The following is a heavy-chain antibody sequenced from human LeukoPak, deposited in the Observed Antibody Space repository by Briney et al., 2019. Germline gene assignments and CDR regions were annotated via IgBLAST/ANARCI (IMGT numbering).Heavy chain of an antibody. Sequence: SETLSLTCTVSGGSISSYYWSWIRQPPGKGLEWLGYIYYSGSTNYNPSLKSRVTISVDTSKNQFSLKLSSVTAADTAVYYCASVAATLSDAFDIWGQGTMVTVSS. D-gene: IGHD2-15*01. CDR2: IYYSGST. J-gene: IGHJ3*02. V-gene: IGHV4-59*01. CDR1: GGSISSYY. CDR3: ASVAATLSDAFDI.